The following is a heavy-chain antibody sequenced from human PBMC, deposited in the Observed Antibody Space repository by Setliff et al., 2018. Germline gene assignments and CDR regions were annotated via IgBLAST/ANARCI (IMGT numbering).Heavy chain of an antibody. V-gene: IGHV4-59*01. Sequence: SETLSLTCSVSGGFFTGFYWSWLRQSPGKGPEWIGYVHYSGSTLYTASLKSRVTISLDTSKNQINLSLSSLTAADTAVYYCARHRGASFDSWGQGVLVTVSS. D-gene: IGHD3-10*01. CDR3: ARHRGASFDS. J-gene: IGHJ4*02. CDR1: GGFFTGFY. CDR2: VHYSGST.